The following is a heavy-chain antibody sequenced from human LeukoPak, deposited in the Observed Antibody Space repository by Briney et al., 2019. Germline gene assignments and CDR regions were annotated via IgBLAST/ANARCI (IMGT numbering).Heavy chain of an antibody. CDR1: GFTFDDYA. Sequence: GGSLRLSCAASGFTFDDYAMHWVRQAPGKGLEWVSGISWNSGSICYADSVRGRFTISRDNAKNSLYLQMNSLRAEDMALYYCAKDMGKWLDGGLDYWGQGTMVTVSS. V-gene: IGHV3-9*03. J-gene: IGHJ4*02. CDR2: ISWNSGSI. D-gene: IGHD6-19*01. CDR3: AKDMGKWLDGGLDY.